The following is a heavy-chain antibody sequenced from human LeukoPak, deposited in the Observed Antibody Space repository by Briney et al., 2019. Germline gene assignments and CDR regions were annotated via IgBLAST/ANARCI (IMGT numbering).Heavy chain of an antibody. CDR1: GFTFSSYS. V-gene: IGHV3-21*01. D-gene: IGHD6-6*01. Sequence: GGSLRLSCAASGFTFSSYSMNWVRQAPGKGLEWVSSISSSSSYIYYADSVRGRFTISRDNAKNSLYLQMNSLRAEDTAVYYCARGAARRTVNFDYWGQGTLVTVSS. CDR3: ARGAARRTVNFDY. CDR2: ISSSSSYI. J-gene: IGHJ4*02.